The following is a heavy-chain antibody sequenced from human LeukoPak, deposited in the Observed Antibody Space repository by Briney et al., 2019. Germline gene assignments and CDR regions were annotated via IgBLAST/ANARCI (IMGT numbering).Heavy chain of an antibody. CDR1: GGSISSYY. J-gene: IGHJ4*02. CDR3: ARDHNEYDFLSDAYLGYFDY. D-gene: IGHD3-3*01. Sequence: SETLSLTCTVSGGSISSYYWGWIRQPAGKGLGWLGRIYTDGSTNYNPSLRRRISMSVDLSANQFTLRLSSVTAADTAIYYCARDHNEYDFLSDAYLGYFDYWGQGALVTVSS. CDR2: IYTDGST. V-gene: IGHV4-4*07.